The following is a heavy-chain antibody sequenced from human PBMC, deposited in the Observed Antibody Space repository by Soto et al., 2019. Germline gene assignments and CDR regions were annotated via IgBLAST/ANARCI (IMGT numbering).Heavy chain of an antibody. Sequence: QVQLVESGGGVVQPGRSLRLSCAASGFTFSSYGMHWVRQAPGKGLEWVAVIWYDGSNKYYADSVKGRFTISRDNSKNPLYLQMNSLSAEDTAAYYCAREAARGFITDQNWFDPWGQGTLVTVSS. CDR2: IWYDGSNK. J-gene: IGHJ5*02. D-gene: IGHD3-10*01. CDR3: AREAARGFITDQNWFDP. V-gene: IGHV3-33*01. CDR1: GFTFSSYG.